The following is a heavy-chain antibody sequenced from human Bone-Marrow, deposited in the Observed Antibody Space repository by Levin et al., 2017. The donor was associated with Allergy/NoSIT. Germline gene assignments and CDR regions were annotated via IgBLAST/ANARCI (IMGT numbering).Heavy chain of an antibody. Sequence: GGSLRLSCAVSGFTVSNNYMSWVRQAPGKGLEWVSVIFSNGDTSYADSVMGRFSISRDNSTNTLYLQMNSLGAEETAIYYCATRTTGWHQWGQGTLVTVSS. CDR3: ATRTTGWHQ. CDR1: GFTVSNNY. CDR2: IFSNGDT. J-gene: IGHJ4*02. D-gene: IGHD1-7*01. V-gene: IGHV3-53*01.